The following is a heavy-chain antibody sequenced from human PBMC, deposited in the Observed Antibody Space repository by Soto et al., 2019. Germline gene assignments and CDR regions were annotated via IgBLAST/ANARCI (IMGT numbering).Heavy chain of an antibody. CDR2: IYSGGST. CDR1: GFTVSSNY. Sequence: LRLSCAASGFTVSSNYMSWVRQAPGKGLEWVSVIYSGGSTYYADSVKGRFTISRDNSKNTLYLQMNSLRAEDTAVYYCARDKQMATEAFDIWGQGTMVTV. D-gene: IGHD5-12*01. V-gene: IGHV3-66*01. CDR3: ARDKQMATEAFDI. J-gene: IGHJ3*02.